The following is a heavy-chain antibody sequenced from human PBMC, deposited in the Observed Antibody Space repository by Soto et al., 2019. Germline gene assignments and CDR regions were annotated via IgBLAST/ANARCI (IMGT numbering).Heavy chain of an antibody. V-gene: IGHV1-24*01. CDR3: ATSYYDFWSGFFDP. J-gene: IGHJ5*02. CDR2: FDPEDGET. D-gene: IGHD3-3*01. CDR1: GYTLTELS. Sequence: ASVKVSCKXSGYTLTELSMHWVRQAPGKGLEWMGGFDPEDGETIYAQKFQGRVTMTEDTSTDTAYMELSSLRSEDTAVYYCATSYYDFWSGFFDPWGQGTLVTVSS.